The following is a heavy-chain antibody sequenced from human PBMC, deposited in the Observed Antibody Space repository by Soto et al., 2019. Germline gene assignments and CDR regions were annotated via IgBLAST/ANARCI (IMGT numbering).Heavy chain of an antibody. CDR2: IYSTGSS. D-gene: IGHD5-18*01. V-gene: IGHV4-30-4*01. J-gene: IGHJ5*02. CDR3: ARDGIQLRLSGWDRSDP. Sequence: PSETLSLTCTVSGGSISSVNYYWSWIRQSPGKGLEWIGYIYSTGSSYYNPSLRSGVSMSVDTSKNQFSVNLRSVTAADTAVYFCARDGIQLRLSGWDRSDPWGEGTLVTVSA. CDR1: GGSISSVNYY.